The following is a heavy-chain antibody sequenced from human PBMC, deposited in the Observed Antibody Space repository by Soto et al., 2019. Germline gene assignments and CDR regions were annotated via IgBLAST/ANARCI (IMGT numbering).Heavy chain of an antibody. CDR3: AKSLIWGTKGGWDV. Sequence: EVQLLESGGGLVQPGGSLRLSCAASGFRFSNYAMTWVRQAPGKGLEWVSSIRADGGTSFYADSVRGRFSISRDNSNNTLYLQMDGLRAEDTAIYYCAKSLIWGTKGGWDVWGQGTTVIVSS. CDR1: GFRFSNYA. V-gene: IGHV3-23*01. D-gene: IGHD7-27*01. CDR2: IRADGGTS. J-gene: IGHJ6*02.